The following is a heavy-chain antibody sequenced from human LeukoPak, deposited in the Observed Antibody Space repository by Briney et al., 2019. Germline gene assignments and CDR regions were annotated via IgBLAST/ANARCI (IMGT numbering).Heavy chain of an antibody. CDR3: ARVGGYSYGKFDY. V-gene: IGHV1-18*01. CDR2: ISAYNGNT. CDR1: GYTFTNYG. Sequence: ASVKVSCKASGYTFTNYGISWVRQAPGQGLEWMGWISAYNGNTNYAQKLQGRVTMTTDTSTSTAYVELRSLRSDDAAVYYCARVGGYSYGKFDYWGQGTLVTVSS. D-gene: IGHD5-18*01. J-gene: IGHJ4*02.